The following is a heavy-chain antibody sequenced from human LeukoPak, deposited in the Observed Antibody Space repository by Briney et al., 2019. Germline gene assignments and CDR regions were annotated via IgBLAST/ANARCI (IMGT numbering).Heavy chain of an antibody. CDR3: ARHKGVVGAYLFDY. J-gene: IGHJ4*01. D-gene: IGHD1-26*01. CDR1: GYRFTSYW. CDR2: IYPGDSDT. V-gene: IGHV5-51*01. Sequence: KSLKISCQGSGYRFTSYWIGWVRQMPGKGLEWVGIIYPGDSDTRYSPSFQGQVTISADKSISTAYLQWSSLKASDTAMYYCARHKGVVGAYLFDYWGQGTLVTV.